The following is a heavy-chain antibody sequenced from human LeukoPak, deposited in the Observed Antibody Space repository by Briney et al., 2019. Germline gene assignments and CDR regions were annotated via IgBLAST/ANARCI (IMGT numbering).Heavy chain of an antibody. J-gene: IGHJ4*02. V-gene: IGHV3-21*01. D-gene: IGHD3-22*01. CDR1: GFTFSSYS. Sequence: GGSLRLSCAASGFTFSSYSMNWVRQAPGKGLEWVSSISSSSSYIYYADSVKGRFTISRDNAKSSLYLQMNSLRAEDTAVYYCARDHQYDSSGYYYSLWGQGTLVTVSS. CDR3: ARDHQYDSSGYYYSL. CDR2: ISSSSSYI.